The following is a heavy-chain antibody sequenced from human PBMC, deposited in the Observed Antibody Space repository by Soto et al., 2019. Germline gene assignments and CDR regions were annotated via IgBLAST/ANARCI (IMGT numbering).Heavy chain of an antibody. D-gene: IGHD3-22*01. CDR1: GGSVSNASFY. CDR3: VRVLDSSWYADL. CDR2: IFYTGVT. Sequence: QVQLQESGPGLVKPSETLSLTCSVSGGSVSNASFYWTWIRQAPGTGLEYIGYIFYTGVTNYNPSLSSRVTISLDTSKNHFSLKLNSMTAAATAVYYCVRVLDSSWYADLWGRGTLVTVSS. V-gene: IGHV4-61*03. J-gene: IGHJ2*01.